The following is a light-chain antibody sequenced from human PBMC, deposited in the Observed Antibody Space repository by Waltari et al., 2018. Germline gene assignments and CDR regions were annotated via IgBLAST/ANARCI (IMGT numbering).Light chain of an antibody. CDR3: QHYNNLPPYT. CDR2: AAS. CDR1: QRVSSN. J-gene: IGKJ2*01. Sequence: EIVMTQSPATLSVSPGDRATLSCRASQRVSSNLAWYQQKPGQAPRLLIYAASTRATGSPARFSGVGSGTEFTLSISSLQSEDFAVYYCQHYNNLPPYTFGQGTKLEIK. V-gene: IGKV3-15*01.